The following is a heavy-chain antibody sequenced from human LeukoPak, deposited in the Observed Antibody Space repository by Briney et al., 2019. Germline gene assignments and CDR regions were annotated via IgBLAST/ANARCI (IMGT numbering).Heavy chain of an antibody. V-gene: IGHV3-23*01. CDR3: AKTIQWPYYFDY. CDR1: GFTLSSYA. Sequence: XCAXSGFTLSSYAVSWVGQAPGKGLEWVSAVSGCGGTTYYADSVKGRFTISRDNSKNTLYLQMSSLRAEDTAVYYCAKTIQWPYYFDYWGQGTLVTVSS. D-gene: IGHD6-19*01. CDR2: VSGCGGTT. J-gene: IGHJ4*02.